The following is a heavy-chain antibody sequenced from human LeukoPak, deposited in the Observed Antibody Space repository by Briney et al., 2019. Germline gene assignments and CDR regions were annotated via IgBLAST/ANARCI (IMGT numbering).Heavy chain of an antibody. J-gene: IGHJ4*02. Sequence: GGSLRLSCAASGFTFSSYWMHWVRQAPGKGLVWVSRINTDGTSTNYADSVKGRFTISRDNAKNTLYVQMNSLRAEDTAVYYCARDGGYYDSSGLLDYWGQGTPVTVAS. CDR2: INTDGTST. V-gene: IGHV3-74*01. CDR1: GFTFSSYW. D-gene: IGHD3-22*01. CDR3: ARDGGYYDSSGLLDY.